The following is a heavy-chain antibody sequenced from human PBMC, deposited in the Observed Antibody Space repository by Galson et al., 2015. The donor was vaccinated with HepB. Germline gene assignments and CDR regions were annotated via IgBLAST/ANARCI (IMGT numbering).Heavy chain of an antibody. CDR3: AAGGYSGYYGAELDY. V-gene: IGHV1-69*13. CDR2: IIPIFGTA. CDR1: GGTFSSYA. Sequence: SVKVSCKASGGTFSSYAISWVRQAPGQGLEWMGGIIPIFGTANYAQKFQGRVTITADESTSTAYMELSSLRSEDTAVYYCAAGGYSGYYGAELDYWGQGTLVTVSS. D-gene: IGHD5-12*01. J-gene: IGHJ4*02.